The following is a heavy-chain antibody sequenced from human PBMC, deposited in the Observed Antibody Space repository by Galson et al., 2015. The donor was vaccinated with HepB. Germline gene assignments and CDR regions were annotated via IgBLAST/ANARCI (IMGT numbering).Heavy chain of an antibody. CDR1: GFTFRSYD. J-gene: IGHJ3*01. CDR2: VWFDGGSK. D-gene: IGHD6-13*01. V-gene: IGHV3-33*01. CDR3: ARDQQFAFDF. Sequence: SLRLSCAALGFTFRSYDMHWVRQAPGKGLEWVASVWFDGGSKFYVESVKGRFAISRDNSKNTLYLQMNSLRAEDTAVYYCARDQQFAFDFWGQGTMVTFSS.